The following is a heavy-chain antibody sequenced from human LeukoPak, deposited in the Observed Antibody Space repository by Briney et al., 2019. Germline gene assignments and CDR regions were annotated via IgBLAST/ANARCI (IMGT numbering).Heavy chain of an antibody. J-gene: IGHJ5*02. CDR1: GGSFSGYY. D-gene: IGHD3-3*01. CDR2: IYYSGST. Sequence: PSETLSLTCAVYGGSFSGYYWSWIRQPPGKGLEWIGYIYYSGSTYYNPSLKSRVTISVDTSKNQFSLKLSSVTAADTAVYYCARVHPTQYDFWSGPHNWFDPWGQGTLVTVSS. V-gene: IGHV4-30-4*08. CDR3: ARVHPTQYDFWSGPHNWFDP.